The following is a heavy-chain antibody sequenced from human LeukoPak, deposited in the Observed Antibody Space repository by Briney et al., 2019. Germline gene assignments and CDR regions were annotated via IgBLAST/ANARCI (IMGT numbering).Heavy chain of an antibody. CDR1: GYSFTSYW. D-gene: IGHD2-15*01. V-gene: IGHV5-51*01. J-gene: IGHJ5*02. CDR2: IYPGDSDT. Sequence: GESLKISCKGSGYSFTSYWIGWVRQMPGKGLELMGIIYPGDSDTRYSPSFQGQVTISADKSISTAYLQWSSLKASDTAMYYCARQYPYCSGGSCYGIDPWGQGTLVTVSS. CDR3: ARQYPYCSGGSCYGIDP.